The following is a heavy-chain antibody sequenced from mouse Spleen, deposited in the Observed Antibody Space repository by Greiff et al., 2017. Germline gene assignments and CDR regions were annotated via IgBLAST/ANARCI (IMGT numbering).Heavy chain of an antibody. CDR1: GYTFTSYG. V-gene: IGHV1-81*01. J-gene: IGHJ2*01. CDR3: ARPSYFDY. Sequence: VKLMESGAELARPGASVKLSCKASGYTFTSYGISWVKQRTGQGLEWIGEIYPRSGNTYYNEKFKGKAPLTADKSSSTAYMELRSLTSEDSAVYFCARPSYFDYWGQGTTLTVSS. D-gene: IGHD6-1*01. CDR2: IYPRSGNT.